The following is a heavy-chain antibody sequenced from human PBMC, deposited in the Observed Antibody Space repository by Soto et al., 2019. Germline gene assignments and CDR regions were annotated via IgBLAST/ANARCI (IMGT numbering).Heavy chain of an antibody. CDR2: IYYSGST. CDR1: GGSISSYD. V-gene: IGHV4-59*01. J-gene: IGHJ4*02. CDR3: AREGVTRDGYTYFDY. Sequence: PSETLSLTCTVSGGSISSYDWSWIRQPPGKGLEWIGYIYYSGSTNYNPSLKSRVTISVDTSKNQFSLKLSSVTAADTAVYYCAREGVTRDGYTYFDYWGQGTLVTVSS. D-gene: IGHD5-12*01.